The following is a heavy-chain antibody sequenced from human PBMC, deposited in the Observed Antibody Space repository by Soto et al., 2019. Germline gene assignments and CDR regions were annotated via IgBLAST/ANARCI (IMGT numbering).Heavy chain of an antibody. Sequence: GGSLRLSCAASGFTFSSYAMSWVRQAPGKGLEWVSAISGSGGSTYYADSVKGRFTISRDNSKNTLYLQMNSLRAEDTAVYYCAKEGFWSGSYYYYYMDVWGKGTTVTVSS. CDR2: ISGSGGST. CDR3: AKEGFWSGSYYYYYMDV. D-gene: IGHD3-3*01. V-gene: IGHV3-23*01. J-gene: IGHJ6*03. CDR1: GFTFSSYA.